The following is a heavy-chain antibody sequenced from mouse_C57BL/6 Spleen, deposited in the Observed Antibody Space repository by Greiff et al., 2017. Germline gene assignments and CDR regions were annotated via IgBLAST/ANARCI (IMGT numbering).Heavy chain of an antibody. CDR3: ARNRHYYGSTYAMDY. Sequence: VQLKESGGGLVKPGGSLKLSCAASGFTFSDYGMHWVRQAPEKGLEWVAYISSGSSTIYYADTVKGRFTISRDNAKNTLFLQMTSLRSEDTAMYYCARNRHYYGSTYAMDYWGQGTSVTVSS. D-gene: IGHD1-1*01. J-gene: IGHJ4*01. V-gene: IGHV5-17*01. CDR1: GFTFSDYG. CDR2: ISSGSSTI.